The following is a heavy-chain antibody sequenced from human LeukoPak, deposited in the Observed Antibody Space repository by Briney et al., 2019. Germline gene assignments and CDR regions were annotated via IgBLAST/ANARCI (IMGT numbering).Heavy chain of an antibody. V-gene: IGHV3-23*01. J-gene: IGHJ4*02. CDR2: ISGSGGST. CDR3: AKGYCRGISCYSDY. Sequence: PGGSLRLSCAASGFTFSSYAMSWVRQAPGKGLEWVSGISGSGGSTYYADSVKGRSTISRDNSKNTLYLQMNSLRAEDTAVYYCAKGYCRGISCYSDYWGQGTLVTVSS. CDR1: GFTFSSYA. D-gene: IGHD2-2*02.